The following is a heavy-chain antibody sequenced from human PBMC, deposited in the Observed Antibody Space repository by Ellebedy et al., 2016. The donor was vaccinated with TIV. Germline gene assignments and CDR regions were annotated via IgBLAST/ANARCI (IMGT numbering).Heavy chain of an antibody. CDR1: GGSISSGDYY. V-gene: IGHV4-30-4*01. Sequence: SETLSLTCTVSGGSISSGDYYWSWIRQPPGKGLEWIGFIYDSGRTSYNPSLKSRVSISEDTSKNQFSLKLTSVTAADTAMYYCAKTRRSHLALFEDWGQGTLVTVSS. D-gene: IGHD1-14*01. CDR2: IYDSGRT. CDR3: AKTRRSHLALFED. J-gene: IGHJ4*02.